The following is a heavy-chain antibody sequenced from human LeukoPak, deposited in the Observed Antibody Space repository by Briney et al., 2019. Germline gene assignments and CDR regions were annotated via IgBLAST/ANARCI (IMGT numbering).Heavy chain of an antibody. J-gene: IGHJ4*02. Sequence: ASVKVSCKASGYTFTGYYMHWVRQAPGQGLEWMGRINANSGATNYAQNFQGRVTMTRDTSISTAYMELRRLRSDDTAVYYCARERGVQGYCSGCSCYINDYWGQGTLVTVSS. V-gene: IGHV1-2*06. CDR1: GYTFTGYY. CDR2: INANSGAT. D-gene: IGHD2-15*01. CDR3: ARERGVQGYCSGCSCYINDY.